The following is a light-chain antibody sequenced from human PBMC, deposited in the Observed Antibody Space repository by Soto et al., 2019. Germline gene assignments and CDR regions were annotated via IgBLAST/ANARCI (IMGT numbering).Light chain of an antibody. CDR1: SSDVGGYNF. CDR2: EVS. J-gene: IGLJ2*01. CDR3: SSYAGSNNLGV. Sequence: QSALTQPPSASGSPGQSVTISCTGTSSDVGGYNFVSWYQQHPGKAPKLMIYEVSKRPSGVPDRFSGSKSGNTAPLTVSGLQAEDEADYCCSSYAGSNNLGVFGGGTKLTVL. V-gene: IGLV2-8*01.